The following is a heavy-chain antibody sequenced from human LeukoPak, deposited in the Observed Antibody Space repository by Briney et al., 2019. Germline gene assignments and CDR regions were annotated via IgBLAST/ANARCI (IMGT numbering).Heavy chain of an antibody. V-gene: IGHV4-39*01. J-gene: IGHJ4*02. Sequence: SETLSLTCTVSGGSISSSSYYWGWIRQPPGKWLEWIGSIYYSGSTYYNPSLKSRVTISVDTSKNQFSLKLSSVTAADTAVYYCARGRSEYSGYDLPDYWGQGTLVTVSS. D-gene: IGHD5-12*01. CDR2: IYYSGST. CDR1: GGSISSSSYY. CDR3: ARGRSEYSGYDLPDY.